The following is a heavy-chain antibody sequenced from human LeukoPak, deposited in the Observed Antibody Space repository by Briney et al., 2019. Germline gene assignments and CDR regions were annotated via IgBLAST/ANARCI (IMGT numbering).Heavy chain of an antibody. CDR1: GFTVSSNY. J-gene: IGHJ4*02. V-gene: IGHV3-53*01. CDR2: IYSGGST. D-gene: IGHD1-26*01. Sequence: PGGSLRLSCAASGFTVSSNYMNWVRQAPGKGLEWVSVIYSGGSTYYVDSVKGRFTISRDNSKNTLYLQMNSLRADDTAVYYCATSGGCYQFDYWGQGTLVTVSS. CDR3: ATSGGCYQFDY.